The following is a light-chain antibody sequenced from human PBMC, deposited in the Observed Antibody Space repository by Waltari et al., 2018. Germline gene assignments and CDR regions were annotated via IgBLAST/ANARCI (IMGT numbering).Light chain of an antibody. CDR2: KAS. V-gene: IGKV1-5*03. J-gene: IGKJ2*02. CDR3: QQYNSYSCT. Sequence: DIQMTQSPSTLSASVGDRVTITCRASQSISSWVAWYQQKPGKAPKLLIYKASSLESGVPSRCSGSGSGTEFTLTISSLQPDDFATYYCQQYNSYSCTFGQGTKLEIK. CDR1: QSISSW.